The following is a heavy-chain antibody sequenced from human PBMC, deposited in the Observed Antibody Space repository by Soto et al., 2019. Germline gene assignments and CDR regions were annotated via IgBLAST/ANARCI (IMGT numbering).Heavy chain of an antibody. CDR3: ARGSNTAFDP. CDR2: INAEGNT. J-gene: IGHJ5*02. V-gene: IGHV3-74*01. D-gene: IGHD2-21*02. Sequence: EAQLVESGGGLVQPGGSLRLSCAASGFNFSLYWMHWVRQTPGKGLVWVSRINAEGNTIYADSVKGRFTIFRDNAKNMLYLQMTSLRAEDTAVYFCARGSNTAFDPWGQGTLVTVSS. CDR1: GFNFSLYW.